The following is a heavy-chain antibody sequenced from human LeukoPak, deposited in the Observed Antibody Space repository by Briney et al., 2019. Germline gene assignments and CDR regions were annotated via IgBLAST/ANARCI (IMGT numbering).Heavy chain of an antibody. D-gene: IGHD3-22*01. V-gene: IGHV4-59*01. J-gene: IGHJ4*02. Sequence: SETLSLTCTVSGGSISSYYWSWIRQPPGKGLEWIGYFYYSGSTNYNPSLKSRVTISVDTSKNQFSLKLSSVTAADTAVYYCARGGQHSSGYTFDYWGQGTLVTVSS. CDR3: ARGGQHSSGYTFDY. CDR1: GGSISSYY. CDR2: FYYSGST.